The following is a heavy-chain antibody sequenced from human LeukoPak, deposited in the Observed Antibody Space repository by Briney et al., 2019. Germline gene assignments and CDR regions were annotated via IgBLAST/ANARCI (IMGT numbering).Heavy chain of an antibody. J-gene: IGHJ4*02. CDR2: ISYDGSNK. Sequence: GGSLRLSCAASGFIFSSYGMHWVRQAPGKGLEWVAVISYDGSNKYYADSVKGRFTISRDNSKNTLYLQMNSLRAEDTAVYYCAREWAVAAFDYWGQGTLVTVSS. CDR3: AREWAVAAFDY. CDR1: GFIFSSYG. D-gene: IGHD6-19*01. V-gene: IGHV3-30*03.